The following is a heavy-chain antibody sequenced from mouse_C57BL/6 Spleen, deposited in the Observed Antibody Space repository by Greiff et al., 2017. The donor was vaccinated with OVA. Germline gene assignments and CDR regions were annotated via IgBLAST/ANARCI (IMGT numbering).Heavy chain of an antibody. J-gene: IGHJ3*01. CDR3: ARWDYGPSGGFAY. D-gene: IGHD1-1*01. Sequence: QVQLQQPGAELVKPGASVKLSCKASGYTFTSYWMHWVKQRPGRGLEWIGRIDPNSGGTKYNEKFKSKATLTVDKPTSTAYMQLNSLPSEDSAVYCCARWDYGPSGGFAYWGQGTLVTVSA. V-gene: IGHV1-72*01. CDR1: GYTFTSYW. CDR2: IDPNSGGT.